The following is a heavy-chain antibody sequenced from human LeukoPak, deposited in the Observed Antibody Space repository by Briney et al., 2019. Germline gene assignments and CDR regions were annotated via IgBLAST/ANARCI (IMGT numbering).Heavy chain of an antibody. CDR3: ARRGVGTMIPTLGSFDI. CDR2: MYYSGST. V-gene: IGHV4-39*07. Sequence: PSETLSLTCTVSGGSISSSGNYWGWIRQPPGKGLEWIGSMYYSGSTYYNPSLKSRVTISVDTSKNQFSLKLSSVTAADTAVYYCARRGVGTMIPTLGSFDIWGQGTMVTVSS. CDR1: GGSISSSGNY. D-gene: IGHD1-26*01. J-gene: IGHJ3*02.